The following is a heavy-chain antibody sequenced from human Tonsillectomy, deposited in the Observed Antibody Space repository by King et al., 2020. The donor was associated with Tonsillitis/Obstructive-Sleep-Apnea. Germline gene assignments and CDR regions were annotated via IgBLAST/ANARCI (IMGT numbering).Heavy chain of an antibody. CDR3: ARGEQQLACDL. V-gene: IGHV1-69*01. Sequence: VQLVESGAEVKKPGSSVTVSCKASGGTFSSYAITWVRQAPGQGLEWMGGIIPIFGTANYAQKFQGRVTITAVGSTSTVYMELLSLTSEDTAVYFCARGEQQLACDLWGQGTQVTVSS. CDR1: GGTFSSYA. J-gene: IGHJ5*02. CDR2: IIPIFGTA. D-gene: IGHD6-13*01.